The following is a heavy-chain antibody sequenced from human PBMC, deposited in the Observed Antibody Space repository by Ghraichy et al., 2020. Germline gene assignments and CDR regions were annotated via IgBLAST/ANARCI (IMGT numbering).Heavy chain of an antibody. J-gene: IGHJ4*02. CDR1: GFTFSSYS. D-gene: IGHD1-26*01. CDR3: AREMGGDPGDY. V-gene: IGHV3-48*02. CDR2: ISSSSTI. Sequence: GESLRLSCAASGFTFSSYSMNWVRQAPGKGLEWVSYISSSSTIYYADSVKGRFTISRDNAKNSLYLQMNSLRDEDTAVYYCAREMGGDPGDYWGQGTLVTVSS.